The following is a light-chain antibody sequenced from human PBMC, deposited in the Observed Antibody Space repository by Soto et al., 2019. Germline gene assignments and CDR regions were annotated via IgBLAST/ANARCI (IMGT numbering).Light chain of an antibody. CDR2: DVS. CDR1: SSDVGGYNY. V-gene: IGLV2-14*01. Sequence: QSALTQPASVSGSPGQSITISCTGTSSDVGGYNYVSWYQQHPGKAPKLMIYDVSNRPSGVSNRFSGSKSGNTASLTISGLQDEDEADYYCSSDTSSITLVFGGGTKLTVL. J-gene: IGLJ2*01. CDR3: SSDTSSITLV.